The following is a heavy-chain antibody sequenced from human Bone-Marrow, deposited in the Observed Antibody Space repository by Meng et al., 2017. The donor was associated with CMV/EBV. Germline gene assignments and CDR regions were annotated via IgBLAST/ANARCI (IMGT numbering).Heavy chain of an antibody. CDR2: IYWNDDK. J-gene: IGHJ4*02. D-gene: IGHD2-2*02. CDR3: ARLQDLGYCSSTSCYTVFDY. Sequence: TSGVGVGRIRQHPGKALEWLALIYWNDDKRYSPSLKSRLTITKDTSKNQVVLTMTNMDPVDTATYYCARLQDLGYCSSTSCYTVFDYWGQGTLVTVSS. CDR1: TSGVG. V-gene: IGHV2-5*01.